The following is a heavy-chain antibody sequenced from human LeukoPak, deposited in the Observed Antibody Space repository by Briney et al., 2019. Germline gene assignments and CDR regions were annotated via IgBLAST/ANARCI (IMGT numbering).Heavy chain of an antibody. Sequence: TGGSLRLSRAASGFTFSSYAMSWVRQAPGKGLEGVSPISGSGGSTYYADSVKGRFTISRDNSKNTLYLQMNSLRAEDTAVYYCAKVRALGITIFGEVPDWGQGTLVTVSS. D-gene: IGHD3-3*01. J-gene: IGHJ4*02. V-gene: IGHV3-23*01. CDR2: ISGSGGST. CDR3: AKVRALGITIFGEVPD. CDR1: GFTFSSYA.